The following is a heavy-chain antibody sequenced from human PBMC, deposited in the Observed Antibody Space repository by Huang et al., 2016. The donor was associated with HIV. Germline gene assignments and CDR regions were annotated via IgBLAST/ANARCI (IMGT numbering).Heavy chain of an antibody. D-gene: IGHD3-22*01. CDR1: GGSIKSRNYY. J-gene: IGHJ4*02. CDR2: IYYSGSP. Sequence: QLQLQESGPGLVKPSDTLSLNCTISGGSIKSRNYYWGWVRQAPGKGLEWIGDIYYSGSPYYNPSLRSRVSRSVDTYKNQVTLKVNAVIAADTAVYYCARRQGSGYYFYFDYWGRGIPVTVSA. CDR3: ARRQGSGYYFYFDY. V-gene: IGHV4-39*01.